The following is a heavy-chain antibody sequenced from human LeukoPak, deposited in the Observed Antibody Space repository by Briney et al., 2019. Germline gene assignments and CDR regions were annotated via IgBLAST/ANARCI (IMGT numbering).Heavy chain of an antibody. D-gene: IGHD2-8*01. CDR1: GFTFSSYA. Sequence: PGRSLRLSCAASGFTFSSYAMHWVRQAPGKGLEWVAVISYDGSNKYYADSVKGRFTISRDNSKNTLYLQMNSLRAEDTAVYYCARDYMMVNWFDPWGQGTQVTVSS. CDR2: ISYDGSNK. CDR3: ARDYMMVNWFDP. V-gene: IGHV3-30-3*01. J-gene: IGHJ5*02.